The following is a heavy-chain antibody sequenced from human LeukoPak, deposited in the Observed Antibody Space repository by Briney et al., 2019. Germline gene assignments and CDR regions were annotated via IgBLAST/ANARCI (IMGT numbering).Heavy chain of an antibody. CDR3: AKDVRYFDTLDY. CDR1: GFNFKNYA. J-gene: IGHJ4*02. V-gene: IGHV3-23*01. CDR2: IGSSGDTT. Sequence: GGSLRLSCVASGFNFKNYAMSWVRQAPGQGLEWVSGIGSSGDTTYYTDPVKGRFIISRDNSKNTLYLQLNSLRVEATAIYFCAKDVRYFDTLDYWGQGTLVSVSS. D-gene: IGHD3-9*01.